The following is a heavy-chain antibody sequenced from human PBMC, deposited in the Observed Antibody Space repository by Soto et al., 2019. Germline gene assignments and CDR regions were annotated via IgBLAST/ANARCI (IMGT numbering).Heavy chain of an antibody. J-gene: IGHJ4*02. D-gene: IGHD2-15*01. CDR1: GFTFSSYG. CDR3: ARDQPRYCSGGSCYIGY. V-gene: IGHV3-33*01. Sequence: QVQLVESGGGVVQPGRSLRLSCAASGFTFSSYGMHWVRQAPGKGLEWVAVIWYDGSNKYYADSVKGRFTISRDNSKNTLYLQMSSLRAEDTAVYYCARDQPRYCSGGSCYIGYWGQGTLVTVSS. CDR2: IWYDGSNK.